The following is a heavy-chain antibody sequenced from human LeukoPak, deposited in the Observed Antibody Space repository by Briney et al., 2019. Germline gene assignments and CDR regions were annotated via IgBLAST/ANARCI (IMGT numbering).Heavy chain of an antibody. CDR2: ISSSGSTI. CDR3: ARGGTRYCSSTSCHLIDY. CDR1: GFTFSDYY. V-gene: IGHV3-11*01. D-gene: IGHD2-2*01. Sequence: GGSLRLSCAASGFTFSDYYMSWIRQAPGKGLEWVSYISSSGSTIYYADSVKGRFTISRDNAKNSLYLQMNSLRAEDTALYYCARGGTRYCSSTSCHLIDYWGQGTLVTVSS. J-gene: IGHJ4*02.